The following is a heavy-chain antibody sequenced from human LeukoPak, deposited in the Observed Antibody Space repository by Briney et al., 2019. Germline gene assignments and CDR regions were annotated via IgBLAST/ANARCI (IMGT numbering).Heavy chain of an antibody. D-gene: IGHD3-22*01. CDR1: GFTFSSNE. CDR2: ISSSSSTI. CDR3: ARNPTRLLLYFDY. Sequence: GGSLRLSCAASGFTFSSNEMSWVRQAPGKGLEWVSYISSSSSTIYYADSVKGRFTISRDNAKNSLYLQMNSLRAEDTAVYYCARNPTRLLLYFDYWGQGTLVTVSA. V-gene: IGHV3-48*04. J-gene: IGHJ4*02.